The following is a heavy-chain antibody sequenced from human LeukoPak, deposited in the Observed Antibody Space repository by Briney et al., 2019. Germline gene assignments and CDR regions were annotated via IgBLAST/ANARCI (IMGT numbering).Heavy chain of an antibody. D-gene: IGHD1-26*01. J-gene: IGHJ3*02. Sequence: SETLSLTCTVSGGSISSGNYYWSWVRQPDGKGLQWIGRLHTSGSTNYNPSLGSRVTISVDTSENQFSLKLRSMTAADTAVYYCARDRGGIVGDTNAFDIWGQGTMVTVSS. CDR1: GGSISSGNYY. V-gene: IGHV4-61*02. CDR3: ARDRGGIVGDTNAFDI. CDR2: LHTSGST.